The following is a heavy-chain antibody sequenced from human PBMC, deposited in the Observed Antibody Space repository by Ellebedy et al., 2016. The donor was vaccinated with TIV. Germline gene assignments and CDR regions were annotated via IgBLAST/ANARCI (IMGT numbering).Heavy chain of an antibody. CDR1: GFTFGSYW. J-gene: IGHJ4*02. Sequence: PGGSLRLSCAASGFTFGSYWMNRVRQTPEKGREWVANINQNGIRSHYVDSVAGRFTISRDNSKNTLYLQMNSLRAEDTAIYYCAKDHGWAVVTLWDYWGQGTLVTVSS. CDR3: AKDHGWAVVTLWDY. CDR2: INQNGIRS. D-gene: IGHD2-21*02. V-gene: IGHV3-7*03.